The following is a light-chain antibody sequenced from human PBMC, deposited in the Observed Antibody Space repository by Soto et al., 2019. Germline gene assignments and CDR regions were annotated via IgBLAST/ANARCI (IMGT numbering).Light chain of an antibody. CDR2: GAS. V-gene: IGKV3-20*01. CDR3: QQYRLT. Sequence: EIVLTQSPGTLSLSPGERATLSCRASQSVSSSYLAWYQQKPGQAPRLLIYGASSRATGIPDRFSGSGSGTDFTLTISRLEPEDFAVYYCQQYRLTFGGGTKVEIK. CDR1: QSVSSSY. J-gene: IGKJ4*01.